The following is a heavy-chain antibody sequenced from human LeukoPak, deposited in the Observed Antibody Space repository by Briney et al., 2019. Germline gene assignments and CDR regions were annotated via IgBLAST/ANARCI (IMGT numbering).Heavy chain of an antibody. J-gene: IGHJ6*04. CDR1: GFTFSSYE. CDR3: AELGITMIGGV. Sequence: GGSLRLSCAASGFTFSSYEMNWVRQAQGKGLEWVSYISSSGSTIYYADSVKGRFTISRDNAKNSLYLQMHSLRAADTAVYYCAELGITMIGGVWGKGTTVTISS. V-gene: IGHV3-48*03. CDR2: ISSSGSTI. D-gene: IGHD3-10*02.